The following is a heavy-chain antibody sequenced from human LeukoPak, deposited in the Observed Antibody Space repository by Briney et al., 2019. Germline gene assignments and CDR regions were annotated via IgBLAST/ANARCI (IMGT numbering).Heavy chain of an antibody. CDR3: AKRGIVIRAVIIIGFHKEAYYFDY. D-gene: IGHD3-10*01. J-gene: IGHJ4*02. Sequence: GGSLRLSCVVSGLTLSNYGMSWVRQAPGKGLEWVSGISERGGSTNYADSVKGRFIISRDTSKNTVYLQMNSLRVEDTAVYFCAKRGIVIRAVIIIGFHKEAYYFDYWGQGILVTVSS. CDR2: ISERGGST. CDR1: GLTLSNYG. V-gene: IGHV3-23*01.